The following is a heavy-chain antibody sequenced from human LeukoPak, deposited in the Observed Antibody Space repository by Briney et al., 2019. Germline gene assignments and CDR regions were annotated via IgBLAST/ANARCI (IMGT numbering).Heavy chain of an antibody. CDR1: GGTFSSYA. CDR3: ARGVALTTTYYYYYGMDV. V-gene: IGHV1-46*01. D-gene: IGHD1-14*01. Sequence: ASVKVSCKASGGTFSSYAISWVRQAPGQGLEWMGIINPSGGSTSYAQKFQGRVTMTRDTSTSTVYMELSSLRSEDTAVYYCARGVALTTTYYYYYGMDVWGQGTTVTVSS. CDR2: INPSGGST. J-gene: IGHJ6*02.